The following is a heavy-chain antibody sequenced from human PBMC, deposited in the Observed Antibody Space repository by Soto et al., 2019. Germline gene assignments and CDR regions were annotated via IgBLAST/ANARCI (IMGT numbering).Heavy chain of an antibody. CDR1: GYTFTSYG. Sequence: QVQLVQSGAEVKKPGASVKVSCKASGYTFTSYGITWVRQAPGQGLEWLGWINGYNGNTNYAQKLQGRVTMTTDTSKSTAYMELRSLRSKDTAVYYCARMGDVPYYYYGMDVWGQGTTVTVSS. CDR2: INGYNGNT. V-gene: IGHV1-18*01. CDR3: ARMGDVPYYYYGMDV. D-gene: IGHD3-16*01. J-gene: IGHJ6*02.